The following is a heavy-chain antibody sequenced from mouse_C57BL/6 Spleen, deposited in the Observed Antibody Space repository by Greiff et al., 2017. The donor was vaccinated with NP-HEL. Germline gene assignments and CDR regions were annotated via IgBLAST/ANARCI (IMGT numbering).Heavy chain of an antibody. J-gene: IGHJ3*01. CDR2: INYDGSST. V-gene: IGHV5-16*01. Sequence: EVQVVESEGGLVQPGSSMKLSCTASGFTFSDYYMAWVRQVPEKGLEWVANINYDGSSTYYLDSLKSRFIISRDHAKNILYLQMSSLKSEDTATYYCAREDSNYKVPFAYWGQGTLVTVSA. CDR3: AREDSNYKVPFAY. CDR1: GFTFSDYY. D-gene: IGHD2-5*01.